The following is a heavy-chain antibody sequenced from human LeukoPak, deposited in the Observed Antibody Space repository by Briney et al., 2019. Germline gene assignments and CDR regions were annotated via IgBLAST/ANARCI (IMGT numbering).Heavy chain of an antibody. CDR1: GYSISSAFF. J-gene: IGHJ3*02. Sequence: SETLSLTCTVSGYSISSAFFWGWIRQPPGKGLEWIGSIHHSGSTYYNPSLKSRVTISVDTSKNQFSLRLSSVTAADTAVYYCAKGLRYLSFNDAFDIWGQGTMVTVSS. CDR2: IHHSGST. D-gene: IGHD3-9*01. CDR3: AKGLRYLSFNDAFDI. V-gene: IGHV4-38-2*02.